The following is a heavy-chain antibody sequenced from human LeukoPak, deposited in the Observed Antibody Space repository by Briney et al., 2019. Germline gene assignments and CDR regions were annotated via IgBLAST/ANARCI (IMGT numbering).Heavy chain of an antibody. V-gene: IGHV3-33*01. J-gene: IGHJ4*02. D-gene: IGHD5-24*01. CDR1: GFTFSGYG. CDR2: IWFDGTNE. Sequence: GGSLRLSCAASGFTFSGYGMHWVRQAPGKGLQWVAVIWFDGTNEYYADSVKGRFTISRDNSKNTLYLQMNSLRAEDTAVYYCARDTNTVTKWLQPDYWGQGTLVTVSS. CDR3: ARDTNTVTKWLQPDY.